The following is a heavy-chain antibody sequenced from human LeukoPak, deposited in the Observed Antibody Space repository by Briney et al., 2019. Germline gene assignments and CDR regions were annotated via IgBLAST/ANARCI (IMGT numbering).Heavy chain of an antibody. CDR3: AKDRGYGDYPYYYYGMDV. D-gene: IGHD4-17*01. Sequence: GGSLRLSCVASGFTFSSYGMHWVRQAPGKGLEWVAFMRYDTTNKYYADSVKGRFTISRDNSKNTLYLQMNSLRAEDTAVYYCAKDRGYGDYPYYYYGMDVWGQGTTVTVSS. CDR1: GFTFSSYG. J-gene: IGHJ6*02. V-gene: IGHV3-30*02. CDR2: MRYDTTNK.